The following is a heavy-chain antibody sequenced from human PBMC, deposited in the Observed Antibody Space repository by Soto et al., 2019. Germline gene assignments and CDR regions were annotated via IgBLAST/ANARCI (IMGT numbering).Heavy chain of an antibody. CDR3: ARVFFNYASKTPGYFDY. Sequence: GGSLRLSCAASGFTVSSNYMSWVRQAPGKGLEWVSVIYSGGSTYYADSVKDRFTISRHNSKNTLYLQMNSLRAEDTAVYYCARVFFNYASKTPGYFDYWGQGTLVTVSS. CDR1: GFTVSSNY. CDR2: IYSGGST. V-gene: IGHV3-53*04. J-gene: IGHJ4*02. D-gene: IGHD3-16*01.